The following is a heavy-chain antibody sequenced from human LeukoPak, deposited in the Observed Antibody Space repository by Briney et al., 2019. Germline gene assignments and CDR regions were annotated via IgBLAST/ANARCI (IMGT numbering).Heavy chain of an antibody. J-gene: IGHJ5*02. CDR1: GFTFSTYW. V-gene: IGHV3-74*01. Sequence: GGSLRLSCAASGFTFSTYWMHWVRQTPGKGLAWVSRVNPDGSSINYADSVGGRLTISRDNAKSTLYLQMKSVTAEDTAVYYCATAGNYRFDNWGQGILVTVSS. CDR3: ATAGNYRFDN. CDR2: VNPDGSSI. D-gene: IGHD5-24*01.